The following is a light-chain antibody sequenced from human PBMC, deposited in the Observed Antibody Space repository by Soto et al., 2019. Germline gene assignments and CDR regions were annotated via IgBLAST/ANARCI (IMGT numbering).Light chain of an antibody. CDR2: GVS. J-gene: IGLJ1*01. CDR3: SSHTTSSALQV. Sequence: QSVLTQPASVSGSPGQSITISCSGTISDFVVYNYVSWYQQHPGKAPKLMLYGVSKRPSGVSNRFSGSKSGNKASLTISGLQAEDEADYYCSSHTTSSALQVFGTGTKVTVL. CDR1: ISDFVVYNY. V-gene: IGLV2-14*03.